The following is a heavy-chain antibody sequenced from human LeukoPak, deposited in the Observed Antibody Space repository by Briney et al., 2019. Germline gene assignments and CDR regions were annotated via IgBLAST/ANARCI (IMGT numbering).Heavy chain of an antibody. CDR1: GGTFSSYA. CDR2: ISGSGGST. CDR3: ARDQRGGSYYFDY. Sequence: SCKASGGTFSSYAMSWVRQAPGKGLEWVSAISGSGGSTYYADSVRGRFTISRDNSKNTLYLQMNSLRAEDTAVYYCARDQRGGSYYFDYWGQGTLVTVSS. J-gene: IGHJ4*02. V-gene: IGHV3-23*01. D-gene: IGHD1-26*01.